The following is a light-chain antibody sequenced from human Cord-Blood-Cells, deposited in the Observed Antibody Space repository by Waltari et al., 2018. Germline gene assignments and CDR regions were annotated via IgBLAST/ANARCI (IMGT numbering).Light chain of an antibody. V-gene: IGKV3-11*01. J-gene: IGKJ2*01. CDR1: QSVSSY. CDR2: DAS. CDR3: QQRET. Sequence: EIVLTQSPATLSLSPGERATLSCRASQSVSSYLAWYQQKPGQAPRLLIYDASNRATGIPARFSDSGPGTDFTLTISSLEPEDFAVYYCQQRETFGQGTKLEIK.